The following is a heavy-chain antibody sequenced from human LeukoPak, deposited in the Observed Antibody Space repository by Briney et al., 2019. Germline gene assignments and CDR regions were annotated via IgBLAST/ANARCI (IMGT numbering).Heavy chain of an antibody. D-gene: IGHD6-13*01. V-gene: IGHV1-8*03. CDR3: ARDSPGIAAAGTNAFDI. Sequence: ASVKVSCKASGYTFSNYDINWVRQATGQGLEWMGWMNPNSGNRGTAQKFQDRVTFTMDTSIDTGYMELSSLRFEDTAVYYCARDSPGIAAAGTNAFDIWGQGTMVTVSS. CDR2: MNPNSGNR. J-gene: IGHJ3*02. CDR1: GYTFSNYD.